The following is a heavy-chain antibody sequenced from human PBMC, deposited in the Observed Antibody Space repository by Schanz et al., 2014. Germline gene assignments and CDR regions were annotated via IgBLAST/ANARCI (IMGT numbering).Heavy chain of an antibody. CDR3: AKGRFGELSAFDI. D-gene: IGHD3-10*01. Sequence: EVQLLESGGGLVEPGGSLRLSCAASGFSFSSYAMGWVRQARGKGLEWVSSINTGGDSTYYADSVKGRFTISRDNSKNTLYLQMNSLRAEDTAVYYCAKGRFGELSAFDIWGQGTMVTVSS. CDR2: INTGGDST. J-gene: IGHJ3*02. CDR1: GFSFSSYA. V-gene: IGHV3-23*01.